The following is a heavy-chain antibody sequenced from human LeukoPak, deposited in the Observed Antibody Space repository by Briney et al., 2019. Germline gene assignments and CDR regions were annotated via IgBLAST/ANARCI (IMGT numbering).Heavy chain of an antibody. CDR1: GGSISSSSYY. D-gene: IGHD6-13*01. J-gene: IGHJ5*02. Sequence: PETLSLTCTVSGGSISSSSYYWGWIRQPPGTGLEWIGSIYYSGSTYYNPSLKSRVTISVDTSKNQFSLKLSSVTAADTAVYYCARQEVAAAWFDPWGQGTLVTVSS. V-gene: IGHV4-39*01. CDR2: IYYSGST. CDR3: ARQEVAAAWFDP.